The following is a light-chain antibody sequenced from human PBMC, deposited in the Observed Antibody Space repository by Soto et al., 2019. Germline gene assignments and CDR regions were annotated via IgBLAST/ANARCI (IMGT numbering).Light chain of an antibody. CDR2: NNN. Sequence: QSVLPQPPSASGTPGQRVTLSCSGGSSNIGTNAVNWYQQLPGTAPKLLVYNNNQRPSGVPDRFSGSKSGTSASLAISGLQSEDEADYYCAAWDDSLNGYVFGTGTKVTVL. CDR3: AAWDDSLNGYV. J-gene: IGLJ1*01. CDR1: SSNIGTNA. V-gene: IGLV1-44*01.